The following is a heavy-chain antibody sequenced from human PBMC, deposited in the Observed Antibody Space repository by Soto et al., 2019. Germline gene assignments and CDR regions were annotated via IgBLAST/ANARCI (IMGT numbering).Heavy chain of an antibody. CDR3: ARGFHGSGSYSFDY. V-gene: IGHV4-31*03. D-gene: IGHD6-25*01. Sequence: SETLSLTCTVSGGSISSGGYYWSWIRQHPGKGLEWIGYIYYSGSTYYNPSLKSRVTISVDTSKNQFSLKLSSVTAADTAVYYCARGFHGSGSYSFDYWGQRTLVTVS. CDR2: IYYSGST. CDR1: GGSISSGGYY. J-gene: IGHJ4*02.